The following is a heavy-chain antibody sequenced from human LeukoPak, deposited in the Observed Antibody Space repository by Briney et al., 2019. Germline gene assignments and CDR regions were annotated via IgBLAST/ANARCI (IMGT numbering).Heavy chain of an antibody. CDR3: AREYYDFWSGSFDP. V-gene: IGHV3-30-3*01. CDR2: IAYDGSNK. CDR1: GFTFSSYA. Sequence: PGGSLRLSCAASGFTFSSYAIHWVRQAPGKGLEWVAVIAYDGSNKYYADSVKGRFTISRDNSKNTLYLQMNSLRAEDTAVYYCAREYYDFWSGSFDPWGQGTLVTVSS. J-gene: IGHJ5*02. D-gene: IGHD3-3*01.